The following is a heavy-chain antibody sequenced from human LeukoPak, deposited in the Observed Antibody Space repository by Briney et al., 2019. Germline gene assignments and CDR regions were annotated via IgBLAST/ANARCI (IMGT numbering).Heavy chain of an antibody. CDR3: ARDRRYYYDSSFDP. CDR1: GFTFSSYS. Sequence: KPGGSLRLSCAASGFTFSSYSMNWVRQAPGKGLEWVSSISSSSSYIYYADSVKGRFTISRDNAKNSLYLQMNNLRAEDTAVYYCARDRRYYYDSSFDPWGQGTLVTVSS. D-gene: IGHD3-22*01. J-gene: IGHJ5*02. V-gene: IGHV3-21*01. CDR2: ISSSSSYI.